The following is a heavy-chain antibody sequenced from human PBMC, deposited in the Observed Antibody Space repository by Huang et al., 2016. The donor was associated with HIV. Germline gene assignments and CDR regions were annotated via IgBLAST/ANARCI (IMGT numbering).Heavy chain of an antibody. V-gene: IGHV1-46*01. CDR3: ARGNLQTSGTYLNAFDI. J-gene: IGHJ3*02. CDR1: GYIFTSPH. Sequence: QVQLVQSGAEVKKPGASVKVSCKASGYIFTSPHRENHLQNQRTAPRTTNDAQKFQCRVTVTWVASTNTVDMEVSSLRSEDTALYYCARGNLQTSGTYLNAFDIWGQGSMVAVSS. D-gene: IGHD1-26*01. CDR2: TAPRTT.